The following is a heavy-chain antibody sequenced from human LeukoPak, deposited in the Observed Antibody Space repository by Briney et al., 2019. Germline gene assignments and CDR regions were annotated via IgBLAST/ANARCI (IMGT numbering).Heavy chain of an antibody. CDR2: IYHSGST. Sequence: SQTLSLTCAVSGGSISSGGYSWSWLRQPPGTGLEWIGYIYHSGSTYYNPSLKSRVTISVDRSKNQFSLKLSSVTAADTAVYYCARFGLAAAGTHSWFDPWGQGTLVTVSS. D-gene: IGHD6-13*01. V-gene: IGHV4-30-2*01. CDR3: ARFGLAAAGTHSWFDP. J-gene: IGHJ5*02. CDR1: GGSISSGGYS.